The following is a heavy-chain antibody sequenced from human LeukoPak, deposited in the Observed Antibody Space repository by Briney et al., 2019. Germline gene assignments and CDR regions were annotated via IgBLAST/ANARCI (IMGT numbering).Heavy chain of an antibody. CDR1: GGSISSYY. V-gene: IGHV4-59*08. D-gene: IGHD6-19*01. CDR2: IYYSGST. CDR3: ARHLVGGWSDY. J-gene: IGHJ4*02. Sequence: TSETLSLTCTVSGGSISSYYWSWIRQPPGKGLEWIGYIYYSGSTNYNPSLKSRVTISVDTSKNQFSLKLSSVTAADTAVYYCARHLVGGWSDYWGQGTLVTVSS.